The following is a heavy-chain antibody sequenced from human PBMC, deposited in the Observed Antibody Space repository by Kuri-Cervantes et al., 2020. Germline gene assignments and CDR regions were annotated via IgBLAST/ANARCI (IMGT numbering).Heavy chain of an antibody. CDR3: RGGKYSGDSVIDY. J-gene: IGHJ4*02. CDR2: INHSGST. Sequence: SETLSLTCAVYGGSFSGYYWSWIRQPPGKGLEWIGEINHSGSTNYNPSLKSRVTISVDTSKNQFSLKLSFVTAADTAVYYCRGGKYSGDSVIDYWGQGTLVTVSS. V-gene: IGHV4-34*01. CDR1: GGSFSGYY. D-gene: IGHD4-23*01.